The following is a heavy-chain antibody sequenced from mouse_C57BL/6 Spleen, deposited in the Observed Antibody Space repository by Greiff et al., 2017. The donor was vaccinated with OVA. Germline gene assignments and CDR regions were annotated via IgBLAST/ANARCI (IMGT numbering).Heavy chain of an antibody. CDR1: GYTFTSYW. V-gene: IGHV1-64*01. Sequence: QVQLKQPGAELVKPGASVKLSCKASGYTFTSYWMHWVKQRPGQGLEWIGMIHPNSGSTNYNEKFKSKATLTVDKSSSTAYMQLSSLTSEDSAVYYCAREDYYGSLYAMDYWGQGTSVTVSS. CDR3: AREDYYGSLYAMDY. CDR2: IHPNSGST. J-gene: IGHJ4*01. D-gene: IGHD1-1*01.